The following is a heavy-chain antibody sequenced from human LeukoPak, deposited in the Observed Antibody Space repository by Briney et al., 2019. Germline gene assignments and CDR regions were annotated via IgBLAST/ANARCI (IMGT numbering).Heavy chain of an antibody. D-gene: IGHD6-13*01. CDR3: ARVKGGIAAAGNYFDY. Sequence: GGSLRLSCAASGFAFSSYAMHWVRQGPGKGLEWVALVSYDGGSKYYADSVKGRITISRDNSKNTLHLQMNSLRTEDTAVYFCARVKGGIAAAGNYFDYWGQGTLVTVSS. J-gene: IGHJ4*02. CDR2: VSYDGGSK. V-gene: IGHV3-30-3*01. CDR1: GFAFSSYA.